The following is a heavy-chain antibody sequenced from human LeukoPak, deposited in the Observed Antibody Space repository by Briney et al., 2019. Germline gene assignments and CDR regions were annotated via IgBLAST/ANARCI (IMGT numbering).Heavy chain of an antibody. CDR1: GGTFSSYA. Sequence: SVKVSCNASGGTFSSYAISWVRQAPGQGLEWMGGIIPIFGTANYAQKFQGRVTITADESTSTAYMELSSLRSEDTAVYYCARCPYYYGSGSKTPQYYFDYWGQGTLVTVSS. CDR3: ARCPYYYGSGSKTPQYYFDY. V-gene: IGHV1-69*13. CDR2: IIPIFGTA. J-gene: IGHJ4*02. D-gene: IGHD3-10*01.